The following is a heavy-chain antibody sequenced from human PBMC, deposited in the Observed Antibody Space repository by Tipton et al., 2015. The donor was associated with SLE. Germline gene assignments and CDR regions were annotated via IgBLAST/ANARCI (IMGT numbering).Heavy chain of an antibody. CDR3: ARDQVGA. D-gene: IGHD1-26*01. V-gene: IGHV4-34*01. Sequence: LRLSCAVYGGSFSSYYWSWIRQPPGKGLEWIGEINHSGTANYNPSLKSRVTISVDTSKNQFSLKLGSVTAADTAVYYCARDQVGAWGQGTLVTVSS. CDR1: GGSFSSYY. J-gene: IGHJ5*02. CDR2: INHSGTA.